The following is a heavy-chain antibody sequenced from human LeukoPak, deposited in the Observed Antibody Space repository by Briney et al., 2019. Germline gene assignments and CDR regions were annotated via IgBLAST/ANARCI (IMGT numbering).Heavy chain of an antibody. CDR2: IYTSGST. V-gene: IGHV4-4*07. CDR1: GGSISSYY. D-gene: IGHD2-15*01. CDR3: ARAGLGYCSGGSCYSNYYYYMDV. J-gene: IGHJ6*03. Sequence: PSETLSLTCTVSGGSISSYYWSWIRQPAGKGLEWIGRIYTSGSTNYNPSLKSRVTMSVDTSKNQFSLKLSSVTAADTAVYYCARAGLGYCSGGSCYSNYYYYMDVWGKGTTVTVSS.